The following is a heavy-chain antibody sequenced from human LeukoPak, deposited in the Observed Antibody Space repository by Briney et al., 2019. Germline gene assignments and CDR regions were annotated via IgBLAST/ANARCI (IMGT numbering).Heavy chain of an antibody. D-gene: IGHD6-13*01. CDR3: ARDKSRVLDY. CDR2: TYYRSQWYN. J-gene: IGHJ4*02. CDR1: GDSVSSNSVD. V-gene: IGHV6-1*01. Sequence: SQTLSLTCAISGDSVSSNSVDWNWIRQSPSRGLEWLGRTYYRSQWYNDYGVSVKSRITINPDTSKNQFSLQVNSVTPEDTAVYYCARDKSRVLDYWGQGTLVTVSS.